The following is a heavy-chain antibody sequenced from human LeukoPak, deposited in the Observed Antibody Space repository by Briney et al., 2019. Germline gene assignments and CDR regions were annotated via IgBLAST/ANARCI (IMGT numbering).Heavy chain of an antibody. CDR3: ARGHTTMVYFDY. J-gene: IGHJ4*02. D-gene: IGHD5-18*01. CDR1: GGSISSYY. CDR2: IYYSGST. Sequence: SETLSLTCTVSGGSISSYYWSWIRQPPGKGLEWIGYIYYSGSTNYNPSLKSRVTISVDTSKNQFSLKLSSVTAADTAVYYCARGHTTMVYFDYWGQGTLVTVSS. V-gene: IGHV4-59*08.